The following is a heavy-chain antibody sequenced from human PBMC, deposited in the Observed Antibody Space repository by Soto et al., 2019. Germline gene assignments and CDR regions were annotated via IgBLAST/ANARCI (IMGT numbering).Heavy chain of an antibody. V-gene: IGHV3-66*01. CDR2: IYSGGST. D-gene: IGHD2-2*01. Sequence: VQLVESGGGLVQPGGSLRLSCAASGFTVSSNYMSWVRQAPGKGLEWVSVIYSGGSTYYADSVKGRFTISRDNSKNTLYLKMNSLRAEDTAVYYCARIGSVVVAYYYYYMDVWGKGTTVTVSS. CDR3: ARIGSVVVAYYYYYMDV. J-gene: IGHJ6*03. CDR1: GFTVSSNY.